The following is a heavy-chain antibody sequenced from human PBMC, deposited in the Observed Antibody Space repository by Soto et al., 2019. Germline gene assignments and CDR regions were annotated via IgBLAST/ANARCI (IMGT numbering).Heavy chain of an antibody. CDR1: GYTFTGYY. D-gene: IGHD3-3*01. V-gene: IGHV1-2*04. J-gene: IGHJ4*02. CDR2: INPNSGGT. CDR3: ARMSDFWSGYYDY. Sequence: GASVKVSCQASGYTFTGYYMHWVRQAPGQGLEWMGWINPNSGGTNYAQKFQGWVTMTRDTSISTAYMELSRLRSDDTAVYYCARMSDFWSGYYDYWGQGTLVTVSS.